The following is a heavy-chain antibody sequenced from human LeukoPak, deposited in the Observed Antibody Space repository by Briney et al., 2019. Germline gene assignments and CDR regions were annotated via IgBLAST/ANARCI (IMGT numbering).Heavy chain of an antibody. CDR3: ARGGNYALDY. J-gene: IGHJ4*02. D-gene: IGHD1-26*01. Sequence: PGGSLRLSCAASGFTFSSYWMRWVRQAPGKGPEWVANIKQDGRDKYYVDSVKGRFTISRDNAKNSLYLQMNSLRADDTAVYYCARGGNYALDYWGQGTLVTVSS. CDR2: IKQDGRDK. V-gene: IGHV3-7*05. CDR1: GFTFSSYW.